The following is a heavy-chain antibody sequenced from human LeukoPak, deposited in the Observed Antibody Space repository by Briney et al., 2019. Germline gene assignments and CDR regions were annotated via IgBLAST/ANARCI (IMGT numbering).Heavy chain of an antibody. D-gene: IGHD6-19*01. Sequence: ASVKVSCKASGYDFTSVCITWVRRAPGQGLEWMGWISPYNGNTRYAQKFQGRVAMTTDTSITTAYMELRGLRFKDTAVYYCARAGAGSGWYFDYWGQGTLVTVSS. CDR1: GYDFTSVC. V-gene: IGHV1-18*01. CDR2: ISPYNGNT. CDR3: ARAGAGSGWYFDY. J-gene: IGHJ4*02.